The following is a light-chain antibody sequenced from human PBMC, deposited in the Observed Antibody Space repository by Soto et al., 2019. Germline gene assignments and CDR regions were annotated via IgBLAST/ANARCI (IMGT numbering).Light chain of an antibody. Sequence: DIQMTQSPSTLSASVGHRVTITCRASQSISDLLAWYQQKPGKAPKLLIYEASSLKSGVPSRFSGSGSGTEYTLTISSLQPDDFATYYCQQYNGYWTFGQGTKVEIK. CDR2: EAS. CDR3: QQYNGYWT. J-gene: IGKJ1*01. V-gene: IGKV1-5*03. CDR1: QSISDL.